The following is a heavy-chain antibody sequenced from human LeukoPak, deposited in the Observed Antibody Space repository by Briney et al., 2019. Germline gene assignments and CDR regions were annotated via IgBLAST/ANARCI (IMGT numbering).Heavy chain of an antibody. CDR3: ARETTIFGVVIDY. Sequence: PGGSLRLSCAASGFTVSSNYMSWVRQAPGKGLEWVSVIYSGGSTYYADSVKGRFTISRDSSKNTLYLQMNSLRAEDTAVYHCARETTIFGVVIDYWGQGTLVTVSS. D-gene: IGHD3-3*01. V-gene: IGHV3-66*02. CDR1: GFTVSSNY. J-gene: IGHJ4*02. CDR2: IYSGGST.